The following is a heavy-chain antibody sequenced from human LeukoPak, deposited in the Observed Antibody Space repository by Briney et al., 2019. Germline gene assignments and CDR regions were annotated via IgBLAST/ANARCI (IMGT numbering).Heavy chain of an antibody. V-gene: IGHV1-69*04. Sequence: ASVTLSCNASGGTFSSYAISWVRQAPGPGLEWMGRIIPIFGIANYAQKFQGRGTITADKSTSTAYMELSSLRSEDTAVYYCARDSNYDSSGYYPGKYYYYYGMDVWGQGTTVTVSS. CDR1: GGTFSSYA. CDR2: IIPIFGIA. CDR3: ARDSNYDSSGYYPGKYYYYYGMDV. D-gene: IGHD3-22*01. J-gene: IGHJ6*02.